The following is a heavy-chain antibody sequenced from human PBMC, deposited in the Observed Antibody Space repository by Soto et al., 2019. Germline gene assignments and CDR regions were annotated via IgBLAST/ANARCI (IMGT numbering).Heavy chain of an antibody. CDR1: GYSFTSYW. D-gene: IGHD1-26*01. CDR2: IYPRDSDT. CDR3: ARPTDYYGPVHH. Sequence: GASLKISCKGSGYSFTSYWIGWVRQMPGKGLEWMGIIYPRDSDTRYSPSFQGQVTISADKSISATYLQWSSLKASDTAMYYCARPTDYYGPVHHWGQGTLVTVSS. J-gene: IGHJ1*01. V-gene: IGHV5-51*01.